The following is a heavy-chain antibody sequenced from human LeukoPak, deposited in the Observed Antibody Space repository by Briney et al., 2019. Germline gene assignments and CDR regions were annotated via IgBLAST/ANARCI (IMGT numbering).Heavy chain of an antibody. CDR3: ARTSGYDRNDY. CDR2: INHSGST. V-gene: IGHV4-34*01. D-gene: IGHD5-12*01. Sequence: ASETLSLTCAVYGGSFSGYYWSWIRQPPGKGLEWIGEINHSGSTNYNPSLKSRVTISVDTSKNQFSLKLSSVTAADTAVYYCARTSGYDRNDYWGQGTLVTVSS. J-gene: IGHJ4*02. CDR1: GGSFSGYY.